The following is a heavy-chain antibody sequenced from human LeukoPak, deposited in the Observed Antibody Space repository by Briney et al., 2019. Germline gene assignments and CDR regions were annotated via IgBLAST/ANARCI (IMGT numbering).Heavy chain of an antibody. J-gene: IGHJ4*02. CDR3: ARGWLAETAVVTPYNY. D-gene: IGHD4-23*01. V-gene: IGHV1-69*13. Sequence: SVKVSCKASGGTFSSFAINWVRQAPGQGLEWMGGIIPLFGAAKYAQKFQGRVTITAVESMSTAYMELSSLRSEDTAVYYCARGWLAETAVVTPYNYWGQGTLVTVSS. CDR1: GGTFSSFA. CDR2: IIPLFGAA.